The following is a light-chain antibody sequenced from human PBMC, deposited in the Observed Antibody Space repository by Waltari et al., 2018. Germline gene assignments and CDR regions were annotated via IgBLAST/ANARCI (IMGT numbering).Light chain of an antibody. J-gene: IGKJ1*01. CDR2: DAS. CDR1: QSVSKY. Sequence: EIVFTQSPGTLSLSPGERATLSCRASQSVSKYLAWYQQRPGQAPRLLIYDASIRATGIPYRFSGSGSSTDVSLTISRLEPEDFAVYYCQKYVNLPATFGQGTKVEIK. V-gene: IGKV3-20*01. CDR3: QKYVNLPAT.